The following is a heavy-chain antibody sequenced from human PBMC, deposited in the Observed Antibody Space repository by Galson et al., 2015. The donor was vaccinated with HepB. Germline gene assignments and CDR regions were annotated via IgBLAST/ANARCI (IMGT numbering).Heavy chain of an antibody. CDR2: ISGSGGST. Sequence: SLRLSCAASGFTFSSYAMSWVRQAPGKGLEWVSAISGSGGSTYYADSVKGRFTISRDNSKNTLYLQMNSLKTEDTAVYYCTTGYYYDSSGLDYWGQGTLVTVSS. CDR1: GFTFSSYA. CDR3: TTGYYYDSSGLDY. D-gene: IGHD3-22*01. J-gene: IGHJ4*02. V-gene: IGHV3-23*01.